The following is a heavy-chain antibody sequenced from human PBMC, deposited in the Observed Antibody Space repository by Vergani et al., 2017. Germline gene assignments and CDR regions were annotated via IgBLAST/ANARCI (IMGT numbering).Heavy chain of an antibody. Sequence: EVQLVESGGVVVQPGGSLRLSCAASGFTFDDYTMHWVRQAPGKGLEWVSLISWGGGSTYYADSVKGRFTISRDNSKNSLYLQMNSLRTEDTALYYCAKDRNFATIQPPILEYWGQGTLVTVAS. CDR1: GFTFDDYT. CDR2: ISWGGGST. J-gene: IGHJ4*02. D-gene: IGHD5-12*01. CDR3: AKDRNFATIQPPILEY. V-gene: IGHV3-43*01.